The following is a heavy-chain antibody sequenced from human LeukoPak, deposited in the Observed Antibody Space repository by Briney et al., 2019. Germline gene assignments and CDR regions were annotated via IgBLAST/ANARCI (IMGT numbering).Heavy chain of an antibody. CDR2: ISAYNGHT. D-gene: IGHD3-22*01. CDR3: ARGSGYYDSSGYYP. J-gene: IGHJ5*02. CDR1: GYTFNSYG. Sequence: ASVKVSCKASGYTFNSYGISWVRQAPGQGLEWMGWISAYNGHTNYAQKFQGRVTMTTDTSTSTAYMDLRSLRSDDTAVYYCARGSGYYDSSGYYPWGQGTLVTVSS. V-gene: IGHV1-18*01.